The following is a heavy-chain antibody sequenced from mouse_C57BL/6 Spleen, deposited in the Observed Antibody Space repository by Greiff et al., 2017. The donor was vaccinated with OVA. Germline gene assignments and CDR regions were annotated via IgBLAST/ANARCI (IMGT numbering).Heavy chain of an antibody. V-gene: IGHV1-80*01. Sequence: VQLQQSGAELVKPGASVKISCKASGYAFSSYWMNWVKQRPGKGLEWIGQIYPGDGDTNYNGKFKGKATLTADKSSSTAYMQLSSLTSEDSAVYFCARSPSITTVVAPDYWGQGTTLTVSS. CDR3: ARSPSITTVVAPDY. J-gene: IGHJ2*01. CDR1: GYAFSSYW. D-gene: IGHD1-1*01. CDR2: IYPGDGDT.